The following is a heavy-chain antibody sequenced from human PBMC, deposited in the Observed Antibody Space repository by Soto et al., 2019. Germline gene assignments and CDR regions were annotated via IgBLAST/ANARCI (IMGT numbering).Heavy chain of an antibody. CDR1: GYTFTSYG. CDR3: ARTVGATYAFDI. CDR2: ISAYNGNT. Sequence: ASVTVSCKASGYTFTSYGIIWVRQAPGQGLEWMGWISAYNGNTNYAQKLQGRVTMTTDTSTSTAYMELRSLRSDDTAMYYCARTVGATYAFDIWGQGTMVTVSS. J-gene: IGHJ3*02. V-gene: IGHV1-18*01. D-gene: IGHD1-26*01.